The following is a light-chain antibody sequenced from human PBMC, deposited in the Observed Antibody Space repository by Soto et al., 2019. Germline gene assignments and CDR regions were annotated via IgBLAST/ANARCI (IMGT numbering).Light chain of an antibody. V-gene: IGKV3-20*01. J-gene: IGKJ3*01. CDR1: QSVSSSY. Sequence: EIVLTQSPGTLSLSPGERATLSCRASQSVSSSYLAWYQQKPGQAPRLLIYGASSRATGNPHRFSGSGSGTDFTLTISRLEPEDVAVYYCQQYGSSLFTFGPGTKVDIK. CDR2: GAS. CDR3: QQYGSSLFT.